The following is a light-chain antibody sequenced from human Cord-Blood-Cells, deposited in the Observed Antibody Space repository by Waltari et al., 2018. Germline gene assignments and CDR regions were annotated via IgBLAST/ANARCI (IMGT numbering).Light chain of an antibody. V-gene: IGLV2-23*01. CDR1: SSDVGSYNL. CDR2: EGS. CDR3: CSYAGSSTYV. J-gene: IGLJ1*01. Sequence: QSALTQPASVSGSPGQSITISCTGTSSDVGSYNLVSWYQQHPGKAPKLMIYEGSKPPSGVSNRFSGSQSGNTASLSISGLQAEDEADYYCCSYAGSSTYVFGTGTKVTVL.